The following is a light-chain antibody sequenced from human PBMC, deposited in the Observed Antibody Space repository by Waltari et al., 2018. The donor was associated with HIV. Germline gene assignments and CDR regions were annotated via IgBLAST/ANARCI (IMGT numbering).Light chain of an antibody. CDR2: RAS. Sequence: RFTITCRASQGVNSWLAWFQQKPGKAPRLLIFRASTLENGVPSRFSGSGSGREFTLTIRSLQPDDFATYYCQQYETYPYTFGQGTKVEI. J-gene: IGKJ2*01. V-gene: IGKV1-5*03. CDR3: QQYETYPYT. CDR1: QGVNSW.